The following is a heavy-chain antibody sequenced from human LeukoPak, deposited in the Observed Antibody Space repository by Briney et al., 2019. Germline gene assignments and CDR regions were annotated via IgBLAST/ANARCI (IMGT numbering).Heavy chain of an antibody. CDR3: ARVQYSSSWYSSFGGYYYGMDV. J-gene: IGHJ6*02. CDR2: IYYSGST. Sequence: SETLSLTCTVSGGSISSYYWSWIRQPPGKGLEWIGYIYYSGSTNYNPSLKSRVTISVDTSKNQFSLKLSSVTAADTAVYYCARVQYSSSWYSSFGGYYYGMDVWGQGTTVTVSS. D-gene: IGHD6-13*01. V-gene: IGHV4-59*01. CDR1: GGSISSYY.